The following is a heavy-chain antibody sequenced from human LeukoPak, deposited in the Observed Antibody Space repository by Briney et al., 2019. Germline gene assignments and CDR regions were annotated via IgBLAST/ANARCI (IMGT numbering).Heavy chain of an antibody. D-gene: IGHD6-13*01. J-gene: IGHJ4*02. Sequence: GGSLRLSCAASGFTFSNAWMSWVRQAPGKGLEWVGRIKRKTDGGTTDYAAPVKGRFTISRDDSKNTLYLQMNSLKTEDTAVYYCTTGIAAAGNHDYWGQGTLVTVSS. CDR3: TTGIAAAGNHDY. V-gene: IGHV3-15*01. CDR1: GFTFSNAW. CDR2: IKRKTDGGTT.